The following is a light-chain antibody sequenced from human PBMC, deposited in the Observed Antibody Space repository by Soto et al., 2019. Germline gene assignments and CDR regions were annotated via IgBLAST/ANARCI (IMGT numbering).Light chain of an antibody. CDR2: GAS. CDR1: QSVSSN. Sequence: EIVMTQSPATLSVSPGERATLSCRASQSVSSNLAWYQQKPGQAPRLLIYGASTRATGIPARFSGSGSGTEFTLNISRQQSEDFADYSCQQYNHWPPLFTFGPGTKVDIK. V-gene: IGKV3-15*01. J-gene: IGKJ3*01. CDR3: QQYNHWPPLFT.